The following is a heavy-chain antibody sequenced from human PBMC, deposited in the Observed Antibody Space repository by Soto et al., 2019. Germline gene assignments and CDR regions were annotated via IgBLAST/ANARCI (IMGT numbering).Heavy chain of an antibody. V-gene: IGHV3-53*01. CDR1: GFTVSSNY. CDR2: MYSGGTT. CDR3: ARATSDRAMVFDY. Sequence: EVPLVESGGGLIQPGGSLRLSCAASGFTVSSNYMTWVRQAPGKGLEWVSVMYSGGTTYYADSVKGRFTISRDNSKTTLYLQMNSLRAEATAVYHCARATSDRAMVFDYWGQGTLVTVSS. D-gene: IGHD5-18*01. J-gene: IGHJ4*02.